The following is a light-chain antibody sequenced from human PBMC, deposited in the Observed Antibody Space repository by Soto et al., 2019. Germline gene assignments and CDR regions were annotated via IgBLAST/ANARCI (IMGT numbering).Light chain of an antibody. CDR1: QSISDT. CDR2: GAS. Sequence: EIVLTQSPATLSLSPGERATLSCRVSQSISDTLAWYQQKPGQAPRLLIHGASTRATGFPARFSGSGSGTDFTLTISSLQSEDFAVYYCQQYNNGPWTFGQGTKV. CDR3: QQYNNGPWT. V-gene: IGKV3-15*01. J-gene: IGKJ1*01.